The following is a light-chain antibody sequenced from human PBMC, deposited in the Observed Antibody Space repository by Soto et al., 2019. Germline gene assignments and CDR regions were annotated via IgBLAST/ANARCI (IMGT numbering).Light chain of an antibody. V-gene: IGLV2-8*01. CDR3: SSYS. Sequence: QSALTQPTSASGSPGQSVTISCTGTSSDVGGYNYVSWYQQHPGKAPKLMIYEVSKRPSGVPDRFSGSKSGNTASLTVSGLQAEDEADYYCSSYSFGGGTKLTVL. J-gene: IGLJ2*01. CDR2: EVS. CDR1: SSDVGGYNY.